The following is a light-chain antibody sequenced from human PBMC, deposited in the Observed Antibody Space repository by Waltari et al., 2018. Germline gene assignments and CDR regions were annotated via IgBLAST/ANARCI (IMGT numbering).Light chain of an antibody. CDR1: SRDVGYSNL. Sequence: QSALTQPASVSGSPGQSIPISCPGRSRDVGYSNLFSWYQQYPGKAPKLILYEGNKRPSGVSDRFSDSKSGNTASLTISGLRAEDEAHYYCCSYAGSATLVFGGGTKLTVL. CDR2: EGN. J-gene: IGLJ2*01. CDR3: CSYAGSATLV. V-gene: IGLV2-23*01.